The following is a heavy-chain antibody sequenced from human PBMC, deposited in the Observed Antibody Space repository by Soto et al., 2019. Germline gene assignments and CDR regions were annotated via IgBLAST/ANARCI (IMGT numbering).Heavy chain of an antibody. CDR1: GFTFSSYD. CDR2: ISGSGGST. CDR3: AREAHYYMDV. J-gene: IGHJ6*03. V-gene: IGHV3-23*01. Sequence: GGSLRLSCAASGFTFSSYDMSWVRQAPGKGLECVSGISGSGGSTYYADSVKGRFTISRDNSKNTLYLQMNSLRAEDTAVYYCAREAHYYMDVWGKGTTVTVSS.